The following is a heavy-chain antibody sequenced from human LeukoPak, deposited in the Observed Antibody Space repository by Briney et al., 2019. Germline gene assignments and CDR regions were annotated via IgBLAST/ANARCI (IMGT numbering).Heavy chain of an antibody. Sequence: SETLSRNCTVSGGSISSSSYYWGWIRQPPGKGLEWIGSIYYSGSTYYNPSLKSRVTISVDTSKNQFSLKLSSVTAADTAVYYCARVGTYYDFWSGYFPWYFDYWGQGTLVTVSS. V-gene: IGHV4-39*07. CDR1: GGSISSSSYY. D-gene: IGHD3-3*01. J-gene: IGHJ4*02. CDR3: ARVGTYYDFWSGYFPWYFDY. CDR2: IYYSGST.